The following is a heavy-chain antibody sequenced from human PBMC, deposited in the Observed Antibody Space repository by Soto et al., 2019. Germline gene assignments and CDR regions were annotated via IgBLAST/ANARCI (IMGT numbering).Heavy chain of an antibody. CDR3: ARLGPSSGWVYFDY. CDR2: IYYSGST. Sequence: KPSETLSLTCTVSGGSISSSSYYWGWIRQPPWKGLEWIGSIYYSGSTYYNPSLKSRVTISVDTSKNQFSLKLSSVTAADTAVYYCARLGPSSGWVYFDYWGQGXLVTVHS. CDR1: GGSISSSSYY. J-gene: IGHJ4*02. D-gene: IGHD6-19*01. V-gene: IGHV4-39*01.